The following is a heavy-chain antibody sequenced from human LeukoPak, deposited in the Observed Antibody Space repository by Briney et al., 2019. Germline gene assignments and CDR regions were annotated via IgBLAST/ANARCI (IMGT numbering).Heavy chain of an antibody. CDR3: AKGYYDFWSGYSTFDY. D-gene: IGHD3-3*01. J-gene: IGHJ4*02. CDR1: GFTFSSYA. CDR2: ISGSGGST. V-gene: IGHV3-23*01. Sequence: PGGSLRLSRAASGFTFSSYAMRWVRQAPGKGLEWVSAISGSGGSTYYADSVKGRFTISRDNSKNTLYLQMNSLRAEDTAVYYCAKGYYDFWSGYSTFDYWGQGTLVTVSS.